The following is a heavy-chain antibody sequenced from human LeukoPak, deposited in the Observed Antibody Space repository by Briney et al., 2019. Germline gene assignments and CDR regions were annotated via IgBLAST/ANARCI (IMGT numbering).Heavy chain of an antibody. CDR2: IRYVGINK. V-gene: IGHV3-30*02. CDR1: GFTFSTYG. J-gene: IGHJ4*02. D-gene: IGHD2-2*01. Sequence: GGSLRLSCAASGFTFSTYGMHWVRQAPGKGLEWVSFIRYVGINKYYADSVKGRFTISRDNARNSLYLQMNNLRAEDTAVYYCARPRGCGSARCNNFDSWGQGTLVTVSS. CDR3: ARPRGCGSARCNNFDS.